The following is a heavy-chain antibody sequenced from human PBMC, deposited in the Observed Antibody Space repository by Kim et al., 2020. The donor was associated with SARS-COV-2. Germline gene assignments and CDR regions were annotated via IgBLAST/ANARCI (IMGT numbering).Heavy chain of an antibody. CDR3: AKDIRGSGSYPGW. D-gene: IGHD3-10*01. Sequence: YADSVKGRFTISRDNSKNSLYLQMNSLRTEDTALYYCAKDIRGSGSYPGWWGQGTLVTVSS. J-gene: IGHJ4*02. V-gene: IGHV3-43*01.